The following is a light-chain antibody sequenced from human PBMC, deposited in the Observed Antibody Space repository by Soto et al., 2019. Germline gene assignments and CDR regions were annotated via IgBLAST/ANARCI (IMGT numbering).Light chain of an antibody. CDR3: QQYGTSPPLN. CDR2: GIS. CDR1: QSVSSY. Sequence: EIVLTQSPANLSLSPGERATLSCRASQSVSSYLAWYQQQPGQAPRLLIYGISNRATGIPDRFSGSGSGTDFTLTISRLEPEDFAVYYCQQYGTSPPLNFGGGTKV. J-gene: IGKJ4*01. V-gene: IGKV3-20*01.